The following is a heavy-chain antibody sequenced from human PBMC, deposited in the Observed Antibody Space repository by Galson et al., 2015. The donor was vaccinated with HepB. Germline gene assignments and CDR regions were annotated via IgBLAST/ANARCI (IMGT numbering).Heavy chain of an antibody. V-gene: IGHV3-74*01. CDR2: INSDGSST. CDR3: ARVLAGYSGSYWGLWDAFDI. CDR1: GFTFGSYW. Sequence: SLRLSCAASGFTFGSYWMHWVRQAPGKGLVWVSRINSDGSSTSYADSVKGRFTISRDNAKNTLYLQMNSLRAEDTAVYYCARVLAGYSGSYWGLWDAFDIWGQGTLVTVSS. J-gene: IGHJ4*02. D-gene: IGHD1-26*01.